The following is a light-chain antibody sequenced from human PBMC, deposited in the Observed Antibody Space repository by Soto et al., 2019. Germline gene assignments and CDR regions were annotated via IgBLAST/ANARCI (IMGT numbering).Light chain of an antibody. J-gene: IGKJ4*01. Sequence: DIQMTQSPSSLSASVGDRVTITCQASQDISKYLNWYQHKPGEPPKLLIYDASNLETRVPSRFSGSGSGTDFTFTISSLQPEDFATYYCQQYDNLPLTFGGGTKVEIK. CDR1: QDISKY. CDR3: QQYDNLPLT. V-gene: IGKV1-33*01. CDR2: DAS.